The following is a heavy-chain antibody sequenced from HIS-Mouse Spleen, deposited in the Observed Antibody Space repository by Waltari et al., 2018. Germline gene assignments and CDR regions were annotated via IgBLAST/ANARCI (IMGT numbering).Heavy chain of an antibody. CDR2: INRDGSST. Sequence: EVQLVESGGGLVQPGGSLRLSCAASGFTFSSYWMHWVRQAPGKGLVWVSRINRDGSSTSYADSVEGRFTISRDNAKNTLYLQMNSLRAEDTAVYYCARDLELDAFDIWGQGTMVTVSS. D-gene: IGHD1-1*01. CDR1: GFTFSSYW. CDR3: ARDLELDAFDI. V-gene: IGHV3-74*01. J-gene: IGHJ3*02.